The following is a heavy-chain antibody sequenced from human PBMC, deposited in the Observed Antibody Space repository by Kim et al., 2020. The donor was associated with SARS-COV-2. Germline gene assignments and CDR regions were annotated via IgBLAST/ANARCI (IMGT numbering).Heavy chain of an antibody. CDR3: AREQETYYYGSGSYYNGDGFDP. V-gene: IGHV4-39*07. CDR1: GGSISSSSYY. J-gene: IGHJ5*02. D-gene: IGHD3-10*01. Sequence: SETLSLTCTVSGGSISSSSYYWGWIRQPPGKGLEWIGSIYYSGSTYYNPSLKSRVTISVDTSKNQFSLKLSSVTAADTAVYYCAREQETYYYGSGSYYNGDGFDPWGQGTLVTVSS. CDR2: IYYSGST.